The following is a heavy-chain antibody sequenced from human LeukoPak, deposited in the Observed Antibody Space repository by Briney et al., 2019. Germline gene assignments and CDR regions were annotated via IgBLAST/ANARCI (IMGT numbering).Heavy chain of an antibody. V-gene: IGHV3-7*01. J-gene: IGHJ4*02. D-gene: IGHD3-16*01. Sequence: GGSLRLSCAASGFTFSSYWMSWVRQAPGKGLEWVANIKQDGSEKYYVDSVKGRFTISRDNAKNSLYLQMNSLRAEDTAVYYCARDLSWGVRAIDYWGQGTLVTVSS. CDR1: GFTFSSYW. CDR3: ARDLSWGVRAIDY. CDR2: IKQDGSEK.